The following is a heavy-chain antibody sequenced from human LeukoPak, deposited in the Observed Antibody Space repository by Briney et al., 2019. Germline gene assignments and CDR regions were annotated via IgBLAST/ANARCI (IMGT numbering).Heavy chain of an antibody. Sequence: GGSLRLSCAASGFTSSSYAMHWVRQAPGKGLEWVAVISYDGSNKYYADSVKGRFTISRDNSKNTLYLQMNSLRAEDTAVYYCARDRPHNWFDPWGQGTLVTVSS. CDR3: ARDRPHNWFDP. J-gene: IGHJ5*02. V-gene: IGHV3-30-3*01. CDR1: GFTSSSYA. CDR2: ISYDGSNK.